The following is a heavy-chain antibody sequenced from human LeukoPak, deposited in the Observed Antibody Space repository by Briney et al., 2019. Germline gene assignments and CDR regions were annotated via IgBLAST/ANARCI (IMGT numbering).Heavy chain of an antibody. Sequence: ASVKVSCKASGYTFTGYYMHWVRQAPGQGLEWMGRINPNSGGTNYAQKFQGRVTMTRDTSISTAYMELSRLRSDDTAVYYCARGIVATIGAFDIWGQGTMVTVSS. J-gene: IGHJ3*02. CDR1: GYTFTGYY. D-gene: IGHD5-12*01. CDR2: INPNSGGT. V-gene: IGHV1-2*06. CDR3: ARGIVATIGAFDI.